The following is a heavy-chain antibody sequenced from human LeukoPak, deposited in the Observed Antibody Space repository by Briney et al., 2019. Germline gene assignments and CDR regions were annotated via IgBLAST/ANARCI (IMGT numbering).Heavy chain of an antibody. CDR3: AKDIFGDSSGWYPFDY. CDR2: ISWNSGSI. D-gene: IGHD6-19*01. CDR1: GFTFDDYA. Sequence: GGSLRLSCAASGFTFDDYAMHWVRQAPGKGLEWVSGISWNSGSIGYADSVKGRFTISRDNAKNSLYLQMNSLRAEDTALYYCAKDIFGDSSGWYPFDYWGQGTLVTVSS. V-gene: IGHV3-9*01. J-gene: IGHJ4*02.